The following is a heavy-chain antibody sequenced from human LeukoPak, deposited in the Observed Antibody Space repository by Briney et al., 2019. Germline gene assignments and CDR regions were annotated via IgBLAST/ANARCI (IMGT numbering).Heavy chain of an antibody. CDR3: AIGGDSTTSCYRCFNF. D-gene: IGHD2-2*01. CDR1: GYRFSSYW. J-gene: IGHJ4*02. Sequence: GGFPKISCKGSGYRFSSYWIGLGRQMPGESLGGVGVIYPDDSDTRYSPSFRGQVTISADKSVSTAYLQWDSLKASDTAMYYCAIGGDSTTSCYRCFNFWGQGTLVTVSS. CDR2: IYPDDSDT. V-gene: IGHV5-51*01.